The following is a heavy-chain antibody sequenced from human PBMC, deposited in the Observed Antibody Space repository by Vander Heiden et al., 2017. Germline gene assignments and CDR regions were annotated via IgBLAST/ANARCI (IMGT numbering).Heavy chain of an antibody. CDR1: GGPVNSAHDS. CDR2: IYSPGAA. V-gene: IGHV4-39*01. J-gene: IGHJ4*02. D-gene: IGHD3-10*01. Sequence: QLQLQETGPGLVKPSETLALTCSVFGGPVNSAHDSWAWIRQPPGEGLEWIATIYSPGAAHYNPSLQSRVTISVDPSQNQFSLKLTSVSAADTAVYTCVRLRRFFGSGSFPDYWGQGARITVSS. CDR3: VRLRRFFGSGSFPDY.